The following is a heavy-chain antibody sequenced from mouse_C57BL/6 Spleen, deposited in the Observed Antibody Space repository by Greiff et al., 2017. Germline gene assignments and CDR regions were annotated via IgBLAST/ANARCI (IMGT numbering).Heavy chain of an antibody. Sequence: QVQLKESGAELVKPGASVKISCKASGYAFSSYWMNWVKQRPGKGLEWIGQIYPGDGDTNYNGKFKGKATLTANKSSSTAYMQLSSLTSEDSAVYFCARDDGYYVSFAYGGKGNLVTVSA. J-gene: IGHJ3*01. CDR1: GYAFSSYW. D-gene: IGHD2-3*01. CDR2: IYPGDGDT. V-gene: IGHV1-80*01. CDR3: ARDDGYYVSFAY.